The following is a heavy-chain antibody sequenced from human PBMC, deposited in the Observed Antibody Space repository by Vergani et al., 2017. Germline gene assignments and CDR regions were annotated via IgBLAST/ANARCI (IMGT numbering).Heavy chain of an antibody. CDR3: ATGPVRDHYMDF. CDR2: INPSGGST. V-gene: IGHV1-46*03. CDR1: GYTFTSYY. J-gene: IGHJ6*03. Sequence: QVQLVQSGAEVKKPGASVKVSCKASGYTFTSYYMHWVRQAPGQGLEWMGIINPSGGSTSYAQKFQGRVTMTRDTYTSTVYMELSSLRSEYTAVYSCATGPVRDHYMDFWGKGTTVTVSS. D-gene: IGHD3-10*01.